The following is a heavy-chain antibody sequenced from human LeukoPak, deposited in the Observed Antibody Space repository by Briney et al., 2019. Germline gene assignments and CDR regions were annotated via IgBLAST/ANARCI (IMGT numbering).Heavy chain of an antibody. D-gene: IGHD6-13*01. CDR3: ARPAYSSKEVKELGYFDY. CDR1: GGTFSSYA. J-gene: IGHJ4*02. V-gene: IGHV1-69*13. CDR2: IIPIFGTA. Sequence: SVKVSCKASGGTFSSYAISWVRQAPGQGLEWMGGIIPIFGTANYAQKFQGRVTITADESTSTAYMELSSLRSEDTAVYYCARPAYSSKEVKELGYFDYWGQGTLVTVSS.